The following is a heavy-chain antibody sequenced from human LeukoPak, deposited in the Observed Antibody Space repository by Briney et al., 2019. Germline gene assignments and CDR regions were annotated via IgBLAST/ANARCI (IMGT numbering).Heavy chain of an antibody. CDR3: AAEPVSSGRTRERTAEYFQH. D-gene: IGHD1-14*01. Sequence: ASVKVSCKASGYTFISYYLHWVRQAPGLGLEWMGIINPSGGSTSYAQKFQGRVTMTRDTSTSTVYMELSSLRSEDTAVYYCAAEPVSSGRTRERTAEYFQHWGQDTLVTVSS. V-gene: IGHV1-46*01. CDR2: INPSGGST. CDR1: GYTFISYY. J-gene: IGHJ1*01.